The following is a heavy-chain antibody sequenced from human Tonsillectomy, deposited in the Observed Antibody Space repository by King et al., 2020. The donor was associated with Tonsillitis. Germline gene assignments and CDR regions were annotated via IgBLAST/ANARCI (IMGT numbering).Heavy chain of an antibody. D-gene: IGHD1-14*01. CDR1: GGSISSYY. J-gene: IGHJ3*02. V-gene: IGHV4-59*01. CDR2: IYYSGST. Sequence: VQLQESGPGLVKPSETLSLTCTVSGGSISSYYWSWIRQPPGKGLEWIGYIYYSGSTNYNPSLKSRVTISVDTSKNQFSLKLSSVTAADTAVYYCARDGGQNNPDAFDIWGPGTMVTVSS. CDR3: ARDGGQNNPDAFDI.